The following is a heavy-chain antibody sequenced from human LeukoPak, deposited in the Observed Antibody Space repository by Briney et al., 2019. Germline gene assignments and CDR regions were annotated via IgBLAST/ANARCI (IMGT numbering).Heavy chain of an antibody. CDR3: ARGASY. Sequence: GGSLRLSCAASGLTFNSYAMSWVRQAPGKGLEWISAISGSGGSTYYADSVKGRFTVSRDNAKNLLYLQMNSLRAEDTALYYCARGASYWGQGTLVTVSS. CDR2: ISGSGGST. V-gene: IGHV3-23*01. D-gene: IGHD3-16*01. CDR1: GLTFNSYA. J-gene: IGHJ4*02.